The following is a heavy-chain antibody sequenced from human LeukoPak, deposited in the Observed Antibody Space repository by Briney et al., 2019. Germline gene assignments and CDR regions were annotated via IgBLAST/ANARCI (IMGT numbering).Heavy chain of an antibody. V-gene: IGHV1-69*05. J-gene: IGHJ4*02. CDR1: GGTFSSYA. CDR2: IIPIFGTA. CDR3: AREDYYGSGSYDY. D-gene: IGHD3-10*01. Sequence: SVKVSCKASGGTFSSYAISWVRQAPGQGLEWMGGIIPIFGTANYAQKFQGRVTITTDESTSTAYMELSSLRSEDTAVYYCAREDYYGSGSYDYWGQGTLVTASS.